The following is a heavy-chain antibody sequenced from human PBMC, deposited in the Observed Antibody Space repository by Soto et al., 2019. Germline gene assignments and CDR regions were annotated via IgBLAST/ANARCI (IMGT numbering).Heavy chain of an antibody. CDR1: GLSVSSND. CDR2: IYSADNT. Sequence: PGGSLRLSCAASGLSVSSNDMSWVRQAPGKGLECVSIIYSADNTFYVDSVKGRFIISRDNPKNTVYLQMNSLRADDTAVYYCARGSLYWGQGTLVTVSS. CDR3: ARGSLY. J-gene: IGHJ4*01. V-gene: IGHV3-66*01.